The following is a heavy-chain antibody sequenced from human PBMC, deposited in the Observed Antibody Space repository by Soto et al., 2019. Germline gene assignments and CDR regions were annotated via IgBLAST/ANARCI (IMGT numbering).Heavy chain of an antibody. CDR2: IKHSGST. V-gene: IGHV4-34*01. CDR1: GGSFSCYS. CDR3: ARDKITGLFDY. D-gene: IGHD2-8*02. Sequence: QVQLQQWGAGLLKPSETLSLTGAVYGGSFSCYSWTWIRLPPGTGLEWIGEIKHSGSTNYNPSLKTRVTISVATSKNQASLQLTPVTGADTAVYYCARDKITGLFDYWGQGTLVTVSS. J-gene: IGHJ4*02.